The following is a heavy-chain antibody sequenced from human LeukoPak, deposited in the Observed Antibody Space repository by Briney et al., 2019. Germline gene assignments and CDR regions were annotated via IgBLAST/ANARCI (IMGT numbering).Heavy chain of an antibody. Sequence: ASETLSLTCTVSGGSISSSSYYWGWIHQPPGKGLECIGSIYYSGSTYYNPSLKSRVTISVDTSKNQFSLKLSSVTAADTAVYYCARDGIAAAGSYWYFDLWGRGTLVTASS. J-gene: IGHJ2*01. CDR1: GGSISSSSYY. CDR3: ARDGIAAAGSYWYFDL. CDR2: IYYSGST. D-gene: IGHD6-13*01. V-gene: IGHV4-39*07.